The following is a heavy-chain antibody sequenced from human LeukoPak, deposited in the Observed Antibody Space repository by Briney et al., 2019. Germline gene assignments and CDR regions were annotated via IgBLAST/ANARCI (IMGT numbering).Heavy chain of an antibody. V-gene: IGHV3-30-3*01. Sequence: PGGSLRLSCAASGFTFSSYAMHWVRQAPGKGLEWVAVISYDGSNKYYADSVKGRFTISRDNSKNTLYLQMNSLRAEDTAVYYCARAGSGNRWANYGMDAWGQGTTVIVSS. J-gene: IGHJ6*02. CDR1: GFTFSSYA. CDR2: ISYDGSNK. D-gene: IGHD1-1*01. CDR3: ARAGSGNRWANYGMDA.